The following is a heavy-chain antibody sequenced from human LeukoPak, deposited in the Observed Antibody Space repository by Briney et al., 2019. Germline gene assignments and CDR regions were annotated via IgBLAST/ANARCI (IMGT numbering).Heavy chain of an antibody. CDR3: ARGGRPVTRKFDY. CDR2: INHSGST. V-gene: IGHV4-34*01. J-gene: IGHJ4*02. Sequence: PSETLSLTCAVYGGSFSGYYWSWIRQPPGKGLEWIGEINHSGSTNYNPSLKGRVTISVDTSKNQFSLKLSSVTAADTAVYYCARGGRPVTRKFDYWGQGTLVTVSS. D-gene: IGHD4-17*01. CDR1: GGSFSGYY.